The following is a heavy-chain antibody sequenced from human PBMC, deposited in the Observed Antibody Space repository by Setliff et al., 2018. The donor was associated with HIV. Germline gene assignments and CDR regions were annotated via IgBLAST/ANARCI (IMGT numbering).Heavy chain of an antibody. J-gene: IGHJ4*02. CDR3: ARVELGHFDY. Sequence: SSETLSLTCAVYGGSFSDYYWSWIRQPPGKGLEWIGEINHSGSTSYSPSLMSRVTISVDTSKKQFSLKLSSVTAADTAVYYCARVELGHFDYWGRGTLVTVSS. CDR2: INHSGST. V-gene: IGHV4-34*01. D-gene: IGHD1-7*01. CDR1: GGSFSDYY.